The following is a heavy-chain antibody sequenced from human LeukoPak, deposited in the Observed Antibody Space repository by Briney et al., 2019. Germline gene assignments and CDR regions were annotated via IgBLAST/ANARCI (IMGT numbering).Heavy chain of an antibody. CDR2: INYNGAIT. V-gene: IGHV3-20*04. Sequence: GGSLRLSCATSGFTFVDYGLSWVRRAPGKGLEWLCAINYNGAITDYADSVKGRFTISRDNAKNSLYLRMDSLRAEDTAVYYCAKTTTGYSSGRFPGWPVDYWGQGTLVTVSS. D-gene: IGHD6-19*01. J-gene: IGHJ4*02. CDR3: AKTTTGYSSGRFPGWPVDY. CDR1: GFTFVDYG.